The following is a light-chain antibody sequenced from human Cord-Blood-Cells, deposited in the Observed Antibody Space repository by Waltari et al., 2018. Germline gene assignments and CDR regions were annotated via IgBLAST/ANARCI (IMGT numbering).Light chain of an antibody. J-gene: IGLJ2*01. CDR3: NSRDSSGNHLVV. Sequence: SSELTQDPAVSVALGQTVRITCQGDSLRSYYASWYQQKPGQAPVLVIYGKNNRPSGIPDRFSCSSSGNTASLTITGAQAEDEADYYCNSRDSSGNHLVVVGGGTKLTVL. CDR1: SLRSYY. CDR2: GKN. V-gene: IGLV3-19*01.